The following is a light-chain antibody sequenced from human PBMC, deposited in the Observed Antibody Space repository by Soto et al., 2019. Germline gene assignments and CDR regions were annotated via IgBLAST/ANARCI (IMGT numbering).Light chain of an antibody. J-gene: IGKJ4*01. CDR2: VAS. CDR3: QQSFTTPLT. CDR1: QSIGRF. V-gene: IGKV1-39*01. Sequence: DIQMTQSPSSLSASVGGRGTITCPASQSIGRFLNWHQQKPGKAPNVLINVASTLRSGVPSRFSGSGSGTDFNLTINSLQPEDFEPYFCQQSFTTPLTFGGGTKVDIK.